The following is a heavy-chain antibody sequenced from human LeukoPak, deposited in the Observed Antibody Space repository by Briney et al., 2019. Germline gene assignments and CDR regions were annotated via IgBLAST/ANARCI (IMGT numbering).Heavy chain of an antibody. CDR2: INHSGST. Sequence: PSETLSLTCAVYGGSFSGYYWSWIRQPPGKGLEWIGEINHSGSTNYNPSLKSRVTISVDTSKNQFSLKLSSVTAADTAVYCCARHIDYGGNSGLDYWGQGTLVTVSS. J-gene: IGHJ4*02. CDR1: GGSFSGYY. V-gene: IGHV4-34*01. CDR3: ARHIDYGGNSGLDY. D-gene: IGHD4-23*01.